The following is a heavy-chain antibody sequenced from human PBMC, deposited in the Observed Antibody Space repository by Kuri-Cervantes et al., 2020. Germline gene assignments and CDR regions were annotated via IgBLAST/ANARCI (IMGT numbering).Heavy chain of an antibody. CDR2: IWYDGSNK. CDR1: GFAFSSYG. D-gene: IGHD3-9*01. J-gene: IGHJ4*02. CDR3: AKTVGKNILTGPLIFDY. Sequence: GGSLRLSCAASGFAFSSYGMHWVRQAPGKGLEWVAVIWYDGSNKYYADSVKGRFTISRDNSKNTLYLQMNSLRAEDTAVYYCAKTVGKNILTGPLIFDYWGQGTLVTVSS. V-gene: IGHV3-30*02.